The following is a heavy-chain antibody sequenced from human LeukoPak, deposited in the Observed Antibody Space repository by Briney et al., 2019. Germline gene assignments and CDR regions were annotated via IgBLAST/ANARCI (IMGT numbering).Heavy chain of an antibody. D-gene: IGHD3-10*01. CDR2: IYSGGST. CDR3: ATLPTGDS. V-gene: IGHV3-53*01. J-gene: IGHJ4*02. Sequence: PGGSLRLSCAASGFTVSSSYMSWVRQAPGKGLEWVSVIYSGGSTYYADSLRGRFTISRDNTKNTLYLQMDSLRAEDTAVYYCATLPTGDSWGQGTLVTVSS. CDR1: GFTVSSSY.